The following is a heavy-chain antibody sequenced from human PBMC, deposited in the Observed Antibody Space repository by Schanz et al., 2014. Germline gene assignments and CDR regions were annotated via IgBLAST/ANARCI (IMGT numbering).Heavy chain of an antibody. CDR2: ISARGEVS. CDR1: GFTFTNYA. Sequence: EGQLVESGGGLVQPGGSLRLSCAASGFTFTNYAMTWVRQAPGKGLEWVSVISARGEVSKYSDSVKGRFIVSRDNSRATLFLQMDSLRAADTAFYYCAKWEDIVPEPEPMRGWFDSWGQGILVTVSS. J-gene: IGHJ5*01. CDR3: AKWEDIVPEPEPMRGWFDS. D-gene: IGHD2-8*01. V-gene: IGHV3-23*04.